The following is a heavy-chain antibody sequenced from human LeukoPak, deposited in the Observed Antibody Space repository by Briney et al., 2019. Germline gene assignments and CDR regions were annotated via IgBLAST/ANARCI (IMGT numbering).Heavy chain of an antibody. V-gene: IGHV4-59*01. CDR1: GGSISSYY. CDR2: IYYSGST. J-gene: IGHJ4*02. Sequence: SETLSLTCTVSGGSISSYYWSWIRQPPGKGLEWIGYIYYSGSTNYNPPLKSRVTISVDTSKNQFSLKLSSVTAADTAVYYCARSYYGSFRSLDYWGQGTLVTVSS. D-gene: IGHD3-10*01. CDR3: ARSYYGSFRSLDY.